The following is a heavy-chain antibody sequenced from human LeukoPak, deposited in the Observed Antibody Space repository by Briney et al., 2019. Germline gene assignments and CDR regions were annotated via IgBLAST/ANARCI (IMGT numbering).Heavy chain of an antibody. CDR3: ARTPQLPPVDCSCCSCFTVLFAP. J-gene: IGHJ5*02. Sequence: SVKVSCKASGGTFSSYAISWVRQAPGQGLEWMGGIIPIFGTANYAQKFQGRVTITADESTSTAYMELSSLRCEDTAVYYCARTPQLPPVDCSCCSCFTVLFAPWGEETRDTVSS. D-gene: IGHD2-15*01. CDR2: IIPIFGTA. CDR1: GGTFSSYA. V-gene: IGHV1-69*13.